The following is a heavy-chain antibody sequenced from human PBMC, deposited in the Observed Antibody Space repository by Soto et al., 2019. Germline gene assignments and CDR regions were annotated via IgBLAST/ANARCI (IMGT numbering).Heavy chain of an antibody. CDR3: ARDRLRYNWXXFPYXYYGMDV. J-gene: IGHJ6*02. Sequence: QVQLVESGGGVVQPGRSLRLSCAASGFTFSSYAMHWVRQAPGKGLEWVAVISYDGSNKYYADSVKGRFTISRDNSKNTLYLQMNSLRAEDTAVYYCARDRLRYNWXXFPYXYYGMDVWGQGTTVTVSS. V-gene: IGHV3-30-3*01. CDR1: GFTFSSYA. D-gene: IGHD1-1*01. CDR2: ISYDGSNK.